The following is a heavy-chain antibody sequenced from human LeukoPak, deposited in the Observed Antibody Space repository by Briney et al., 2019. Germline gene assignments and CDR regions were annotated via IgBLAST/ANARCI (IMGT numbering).Heavy chain of an antibody. D-gene: IGHD2-2*03. V-gene: IGHV4-30-4*08. Sequence: SETLSLTCTVSGGSISSGDYYWSWIRQPPGKGLEWIGYIYYSGSTYYNPSLKSRVTIPVDTSKNQFSLKLSSVTAADTAVYYCARDPSGYWFDYWGQGTLVTVSS. CDR3: ARDPSGYWFDY. J-gene: IGHJ4*02. CDR1: GGSISSGDYY. CDR2: IYYSGST.